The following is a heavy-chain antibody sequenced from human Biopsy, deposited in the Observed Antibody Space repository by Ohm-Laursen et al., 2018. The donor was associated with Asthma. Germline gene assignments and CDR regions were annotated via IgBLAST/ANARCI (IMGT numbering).Heavy chain of an antibody. CDR1: GYTFTSYY. CDR3: ARRGITGTTLDY. Sequence: GASVKVSCNASGYTFTSYYMHWVRQAPGQGLEWMGIINPSGGSTSYAQKFQGRVTTTRDTSTSTVYMELSSLRSEDTAVYYCARRGITGTTLDYWGQGTLVTVSS. D-gene: IGHD1-7*01. J-gene: IGHJ4*02. V-gene: IGHV1-46*01. CDR2: INPSGGST.